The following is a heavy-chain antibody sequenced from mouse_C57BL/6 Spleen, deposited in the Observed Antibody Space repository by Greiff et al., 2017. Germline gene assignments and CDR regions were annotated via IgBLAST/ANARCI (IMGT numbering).Heavy chain of an antibody. D-gene: IGHD2-3*01. CDR3: ASGGYDEIDY. CDR2: SYPGDGDT. CDR1: GYAFSSSW. V-gene: IGHV1-82*01. Sequence: VQLQQSGPELVKPGASVKISCKASGYAFSSSWMNWVKQRPGKGLEWIGRSYPGDGDTNYNGKFKGKATLTADKSSSTAYMQLSSLTSEDSAVYFCASGGYDEIDYWGQGTTLTVSS. J-gene: IGHJ2*01.